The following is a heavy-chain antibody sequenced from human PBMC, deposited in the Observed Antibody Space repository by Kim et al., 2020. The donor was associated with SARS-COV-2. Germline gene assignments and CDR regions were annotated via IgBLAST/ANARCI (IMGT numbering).Heavy chain of an antibody. CDR1: GFTFSHYA. D-gene: IGHD2-2*02. J-gene: IGHJ4*02. V-gene: IGHV3-23*01. CDR3: AKKVDTVGRSGNAGYFDY. Sequence: GGSLRLSCAASGFTFSHYAMTWVRQAPGKGLEWVSIISGDGVYTYYSDSVQGRFTISRDNSRSTLFLQMNSLRADDTAVYYCAKKVDTVGRSGNAGYFDYWGQGTLVTVSS. CDR2: ISGDGVYT.